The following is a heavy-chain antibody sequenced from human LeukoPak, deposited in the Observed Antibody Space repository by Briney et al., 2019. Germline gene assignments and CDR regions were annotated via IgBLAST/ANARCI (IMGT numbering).Heavy chain of an antibody. J-gene: IGHJ4*02. CDR1: GFTFSNYG. Sequence: PGRSQRLSCAASGFTFSNYGMHWVRQAPGKGLEWVAVIWHDASNKYHGDSVKGRFTISRDNSKNTLDVQMNSLRPEDTAVYFCVKGGQRGVFSFDCWGQGTLVTVSS. V-gene: IGHV3-30*18. CDR2: IWHDASNK. CDR3: VKGGQRGVFSFDC. D-gene: IGHD3-10*01.